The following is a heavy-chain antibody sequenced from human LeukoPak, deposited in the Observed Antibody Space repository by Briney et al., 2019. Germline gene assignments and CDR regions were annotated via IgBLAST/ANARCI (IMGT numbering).Heavy chain of an antibody. CDR3: ARTGGTYYYDSSGYYPSWFDP. CDR2: IYYSGST. V-gene: IGHV4-61*01. J-gene: IGHJ5*02. Sequence: SEPLSLTCTVSGGSVSSGSYYWSWIRQPPGKGLEWMGYIYYSGSTNYNPSLKSRVTISVDTSKNQFSLKLSSVAAADTAVYYCARTGGTYYYDSSGYYPSWFDPWGQGTLVTVSS. D-gene: IGHD3-22*01. CDR1: GGSVSSGSYY.